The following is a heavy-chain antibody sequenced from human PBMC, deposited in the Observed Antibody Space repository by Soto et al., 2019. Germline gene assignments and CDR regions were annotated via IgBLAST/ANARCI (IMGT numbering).Heavy chain of an antibody. CDR2: IYPTDSDT. CDR3: ARLVWYYYDSSGYYGYYCDY. CDR1: GYSFTSYR. V-gene: IGHV5-51*01. D-gene: IGHD3-22*01. Sequence: GESLKISCKGSGYSFTSYRIAWARQMPGKGLELMGIIYPTDSDTTYSPSFQGQVTISGDKSISTAYLQWSSLKASDTAMYYCARLVWYYYDSSGYYGYYCDYWGQGTLVTVSS. J-gene: IGHJ4*02.